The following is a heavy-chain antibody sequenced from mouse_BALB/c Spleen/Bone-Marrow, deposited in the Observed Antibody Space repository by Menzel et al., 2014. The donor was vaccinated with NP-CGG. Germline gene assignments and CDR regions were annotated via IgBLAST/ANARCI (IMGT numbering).Heavy chain of an antibody. CDR1: GFTFSSYA. J-gene: IGHJ3*01. CDR2: ISSGGSP. V-gene: IGHV5-6-5*01. Sequence: VHLVESGGGFVTPGGSLKLSCSASGFTFSSYAMSWVRQTPEKRLEWVASISSGGSPYYPDSVKGRFTISRDDARNILYLQMSSLRSEDTAMYYCARGYDGYYGFAYWGQGTLVTVSA. D-gene: IGHD2-3*01. CDR3: ARGYDGYYGFAY.